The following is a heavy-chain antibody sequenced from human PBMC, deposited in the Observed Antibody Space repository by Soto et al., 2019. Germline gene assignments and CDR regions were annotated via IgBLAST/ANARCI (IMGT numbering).Heavy chain of an antibody. Sequence: SVKVSCKASGYTFTDFAVQWVRQARGQRLEWIGWIVVGSGNTNYAQKFQERVTITRDMSTSTAYMELSSLRSEDTAVYYCAADTTYDSSGYSLNCFDPWGQGTLVTVSS. J-gene: IGHJ5*02. CDR2: IVVGSGNT. CDR3: AADTTYDSSGYSLNCFDP. V-gene: IGHV1-58*01. D-gene: IGHD3-22*01. CDR1: GYTFTDFA.